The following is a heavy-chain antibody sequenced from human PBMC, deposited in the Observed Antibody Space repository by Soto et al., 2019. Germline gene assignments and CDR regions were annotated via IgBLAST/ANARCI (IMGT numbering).Heavy chain of an antibody. D-gene: IGHD3-3*01. CDR1: GFTFSDAW. J-gene: IGHJ4*02. Sequence: EVQLVESGGGLVRPGESLRVSCAASGFTFSDAWMNWVRQAPGKGLEWVGRFKSRRDGGTTEYAAPVKGRFTIARDDAKNMLSLQMNSLKTEDTAMYFCTSELPGITSKDGFDYLGQGILVTVSS. CDR2: FKSRRDGGTT. V-gene: IGHV3-15*07. CDR3: TSELPGITSKDGFDY.